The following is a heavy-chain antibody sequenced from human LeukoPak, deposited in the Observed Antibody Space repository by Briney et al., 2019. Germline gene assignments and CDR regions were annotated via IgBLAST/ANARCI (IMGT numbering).Heavy chain of an antibody. J-gene: IGHJ4*02. CDR2: IFHTGNT. Sequence: SGTLSLTCAVSGDSISRSHWWNWVRQPPGKGLEWIGEIFHTGNTNYNPSLKSRVTMSVDKSKNRFSLNLTSVTATDTAVYYCARNHDWAFDYWGQGTLATVSS. V-gene: IGHV4-4*02. D-gene: IGHD2-21*01. CDR1: GDSISRSHW. CDR3: ARNHDWAFDY.